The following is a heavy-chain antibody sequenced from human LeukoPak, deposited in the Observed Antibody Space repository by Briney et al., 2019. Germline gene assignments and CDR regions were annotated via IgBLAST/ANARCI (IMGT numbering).Heavy chain of an antibody. Sequence: PSETLSLTCTVSGGSISPYYWTWIRQPPGKGLEWIGYIYYAGSTNYNPSLKSRVTISADTSKNQFSPKLSSVTAADTAVYYCARAGSSWSTGYYFDYWGQGTLVTVSS. CDR3: ARAGSSWSTGYYFDY. D-gene: IGHD6-13*01. CDR1: GGSISPYY. CDR2: IYYAGST. J-gene: IGHJ4*02. V-gene: IGHV4-59*01.